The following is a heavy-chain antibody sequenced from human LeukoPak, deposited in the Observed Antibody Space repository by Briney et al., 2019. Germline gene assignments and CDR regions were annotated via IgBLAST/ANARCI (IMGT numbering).Heavy chain of an antibody. Sequence: GGSLRLSCAASGFTFSSYDMHWVRQATGKGLEWVSAIGTAGDTYYPGSVKGRFTISRENAKNSLYLQMNSLRAGDTAVYYCAREGNYGDYGAIDYWGQGTLVTVSS. CDR1: GFTFSSYD. D-gene: IGHD4-17*01. CDR3: AREGNYGDYGAIDY. V-gene: IGHV3-13*01. J-gene: IGHJ4*02. CDR2: IGTAGDT.